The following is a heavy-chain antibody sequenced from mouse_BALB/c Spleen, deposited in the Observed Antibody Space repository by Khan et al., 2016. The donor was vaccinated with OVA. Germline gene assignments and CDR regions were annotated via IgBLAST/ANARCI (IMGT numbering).Heavy chain of an antibody. V-gene: IGHV1S41*01. D-gene: IGHD1-1*01. CDR2: IGPGSSNA. CDR3: ARENYYCRSCYAIDY. J-gene: IGHJ4*01. Sequence: DLVKPGASVKLSCKASGYTFTSYWINWIKQRPGQGLEWIGRIGPGSSNAYYNDMFKDKATLTVDTSSNTAYIQLSSLSSEDSAVYFGARENYYCRSCYAIDYWGQGTSVTVSA. CDR1: GYTFTSYW.